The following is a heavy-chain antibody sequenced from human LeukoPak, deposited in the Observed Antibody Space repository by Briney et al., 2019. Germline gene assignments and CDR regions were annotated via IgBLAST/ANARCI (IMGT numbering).Heavy chain of an antibody. D-gene: IGHD5-18*01. Sequence: QSGGSLRLSCAASGFTFSSYAMSWVRQAPGKGLEWVSAISGSGGSTYYADSVKGRFTISRDNSKNTLYLEMNSLRAEDTAVYYCATDANLDSVGDYWGQGSLVTVSS. CDR3: ATDANLDSVGDY. J-gene: IGHJ4*02. CDR1: GFTFSSYA. V-gene: IGHV3-23*01. CDR2: ISGSGGST.